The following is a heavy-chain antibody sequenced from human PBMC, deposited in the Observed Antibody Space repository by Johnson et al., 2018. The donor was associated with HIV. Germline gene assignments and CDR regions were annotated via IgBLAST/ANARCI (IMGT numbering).Heavy chain of an antibody. J-gene: IGHJ3*02. V-gene: IGHV3-23*04. CDR2: MRVIDGST. CDR1: GFTFSTYA. D-gene: IGHD5-18*01. CDR3: ATRAFTTMAEDDAFDI. Sequence: VQLVESGGGLVQPGGSLRLSCTASGFTFSTYAMSWVRQAPGKGLEWVSSMRVIDGSTYYADSVKGRFTISRDNSKSTLYLQMNSLRAEGTAVYYCATRAFTTMAEDDAFDIWGQGTMVTVSS.